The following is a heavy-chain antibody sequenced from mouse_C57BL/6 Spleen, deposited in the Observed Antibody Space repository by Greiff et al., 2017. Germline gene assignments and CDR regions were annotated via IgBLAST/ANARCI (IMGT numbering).Heavy chain of an antibody. Sequence: VQLQQPGAELVKPGASVKLSCKASGYTFTSYWMHWVKQRPGQGLEWIGMIHPNSGSTNYNEKFKSKATLTVDKSSSTAYMQLSSLTSEDSAVYYCARSLIYYEPSYAMDYWGQGTSVTVSS. CDR1: GYTFTSYW. CDR3: ARSLIYYEPSYAMDY. CDR2: IHPNSGST. J-gene: IGHJ4*01. V-gene: IGHV1-64*01. D-gene: IGHD2-4*01.